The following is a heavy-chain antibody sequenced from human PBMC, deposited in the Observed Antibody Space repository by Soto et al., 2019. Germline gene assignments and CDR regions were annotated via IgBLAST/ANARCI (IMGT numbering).Heavy chain of an antibody. V-gene: IGHV1-24*01. J-gene: IGHJ4*02. Sequence: ASVKVSCKVSGYTLTELSMHWVRQAPGKGHEWMGGFDPEDGETIYAQKFQGRVTMTEDTSTDTAYMELSSLRSEDTAVYYCATGRDFWSGYFSYYFDYWGQGTLVTVSS. D-gene: IGHD3-3*01. CDR2: FDPEDGET. CDR1: GYTLTELS. CDR3: ATGRDFWSGYFSYYFDY.